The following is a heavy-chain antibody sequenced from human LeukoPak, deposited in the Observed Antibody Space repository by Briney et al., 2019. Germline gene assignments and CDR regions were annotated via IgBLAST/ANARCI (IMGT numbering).Heavy chain of an antibody. Sequence: GASVKVSCKASGYTFTGYYMHWVRQAPGQGLEWMGWINPNSGGTNYAQKFQGRVTMTRDTSISTAYMELSRLRSDDTAVYYCARLPLGYCSSTSCYSGAYWGQGTLVTVSS. CDR1: GYTFTGYY. V-gene: IGHV1-2*02. CDR3: ARLPLGYCSSTSCYSGAY. CDR2: INPNSGGT. D-gene: IGHD2-2*01. J-gene: IGHJ4*02.